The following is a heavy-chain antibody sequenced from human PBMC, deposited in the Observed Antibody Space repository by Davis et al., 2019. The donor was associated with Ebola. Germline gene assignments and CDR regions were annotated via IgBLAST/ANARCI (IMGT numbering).Heavy chain of an antibody. D-gene: IGHD2-15*01. J-gene: IGHJ6*04. CDR3: AKGDKMDV. Sequence: GESLKISCAASGFTFSNYGMNWVRQAPGKGLEWVAGISDSGGSTHYADSVKGRFTISRDNSKNTLYLQMNSLRAEDTAVYYCAKGDKMDVWGKGTTVTVSS. V-gene: IGHV3-23*01. CDR2: ISDSGGST. CDR1: GFTFSNYG.